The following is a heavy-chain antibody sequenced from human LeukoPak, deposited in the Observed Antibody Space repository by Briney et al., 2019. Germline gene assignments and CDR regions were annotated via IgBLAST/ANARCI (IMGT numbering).Heavy chain of an antibody. CDR1: GFTFSDSH. Sequence: GGSLRLSCEASGFTFSDSHMHWVRQASGKGLEWVGHIRNKADSYATAYAASVKDRFTISRDDSKSTAYLYMNSLKTEDTAVYYCSRQTDSCHDYWGQGILVTVSS. CDR2: IRNKADSYAT. J-gene: IGHJ4*02. D-gene: IGHD2-2*01. CDR3: SRQTDSCHDY. V-gene: IGHV3-73*01.